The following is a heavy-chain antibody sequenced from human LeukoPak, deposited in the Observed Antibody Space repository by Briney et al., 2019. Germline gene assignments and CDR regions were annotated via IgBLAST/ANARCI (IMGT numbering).Heavy chain of an antibody. D-gene: IGHD4-17*01. CDR3: ARDLDYGLDY. CDR1: GFTFDDYG. CDR2: INWNGGST. J-gene: IGHJ4*02. V-gene: IGHV3-20*01. Sequence: GGSLRLSCAASGFTFDDYGMSWVRQGPGKGLEWVSGINWNGGSTGYADSVKGRFTISRDNAKNSLYLQMNSLRAEDTALYHCARDLDYGLDYWGQGTLVTVSS.